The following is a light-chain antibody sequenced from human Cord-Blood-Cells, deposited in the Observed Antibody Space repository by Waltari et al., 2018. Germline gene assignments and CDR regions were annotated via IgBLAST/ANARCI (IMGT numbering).Light chain of an antibody. V-gene: IGKV3-11*01. Sequence: EIVLTQSPATLSLSPGERATLSCRASQSVSSYLAGYQQKPGQAPRLLIYDASNRATGIPARFSGSGSGTDFTLTISSLEPEEFAVYYCQQRSNWPPFTFGPGTKVDIK. J-gene: IGKJ3*01. CDR1: QSVSSY. CDR3: QQRSNWPPFT. CDR2: DAS.